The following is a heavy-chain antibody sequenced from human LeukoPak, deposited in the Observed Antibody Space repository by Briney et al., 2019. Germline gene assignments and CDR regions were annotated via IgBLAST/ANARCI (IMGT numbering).Heavy chain of an antibody. Sequence: SETLSLTCTVSGGSISSYYWSWIRQPPGKGLEWIGEINHSGSTNYNPSLKSRVTISVDTSKNQFSLKLSSVTAADTAVYYCARGGYYDFWCGYSNWFDPWGQGTLVTVSS. CDR2: INHSGST. CDR3: ARGGYYDFWCGYSNWFDP. J-gene: IGHJ5*02. D-gene: IGHD3-3*01. CDR1: GGSISSYY. V-gene: IGHV4-34*01.